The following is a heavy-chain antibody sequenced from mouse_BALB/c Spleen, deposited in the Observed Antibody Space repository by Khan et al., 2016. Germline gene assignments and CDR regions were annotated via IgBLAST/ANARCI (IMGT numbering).Heavy chain of an antibody. Sequence: QIQLVQSGPELKKPGETVKISCKASGYTFTNYGMNWVKQAPGKGLKGMGWINTYTGESTYADDCKGRFACSLETSASTAYLKINNLKNEDRATSFCARMYGYDGTCYAMDYCGQGTSVTVSS. CDR2: INTYTGES. J-gene: IGHJ4*01. CDR1: GYTFTNYG. CDR3: ARMYGYDGTCYAMDY. D-gene: IGHD2-2*01. V-gene: IGHV9-1*02.